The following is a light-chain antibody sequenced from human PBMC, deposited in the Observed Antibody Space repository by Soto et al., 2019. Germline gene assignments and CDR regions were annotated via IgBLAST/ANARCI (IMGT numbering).Light chain of an antibody. J-gene: IGLJ1*01. CDR1: SSDVCGDNY. Sequence: QSFLTQPASVWGSPVQSITISCTGTSSDVCGDNYVSWYQHHPGKAPKLIIYEVSNRPSGVSNRFSGSKSGNTASLTISGLQDEDSVDYYCRAYTRRSXSYVVGTGTTVXV. V-gene: IGLV2-14*01. CDR2: EVS. CDR3: RAYTRRSXSYV.